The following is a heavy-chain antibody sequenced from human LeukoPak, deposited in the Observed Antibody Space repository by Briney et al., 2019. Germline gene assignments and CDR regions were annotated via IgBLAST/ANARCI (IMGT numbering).Heavy chain of an antibody. J-gene: IGHJ4*02. CDR1: GFTFSSYS. V-gene: IGHV3-21*01. Sequence: GGSLRLSCAAAGFTFSSYSMNWVRQAPGKGLEWVSSISSSSSYIYYADSVKGRFTISRDNAKNSLYLQMISLRAEDTAMYYCARGTAVTHGYFEYWGQGTLVTVSS. CDR3: ARGTAVTHGYFEY. CDR2: ISSSSSYI. D-gene: IGHD4-17*01.